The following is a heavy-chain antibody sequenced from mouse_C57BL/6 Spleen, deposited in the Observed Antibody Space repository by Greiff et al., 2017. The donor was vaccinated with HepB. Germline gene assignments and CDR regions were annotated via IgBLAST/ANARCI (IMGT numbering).Heavy chain of an antibody. D-gene: IGHD1-1*01. CDR3: TRVGPYYYGSSYDYAMDY. V-gene: IGHV5-9-1*02. Sequence: EVKVEESGEGLVKPGGSLKLSCAASGFTFSSYAMSWVRQTPEKRLEWVAYISSGGDYIYYADTVKGRFTISRDNARNTLYLQMSSLKSEDTAMYYCTRVGPYYYGSSYDYAMDYWGQGTSVTVSS. CDR1: GFTFSSYA. J-gene: IGHJ4*01. CDR2: ISSGGDYI.